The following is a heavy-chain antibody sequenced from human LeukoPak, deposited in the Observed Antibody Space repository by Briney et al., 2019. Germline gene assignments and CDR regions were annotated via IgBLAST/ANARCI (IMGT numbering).Heavy chain of an antibody. CDR2: IYTSGST. Sequence: SETLSLTCTVSGGSISSGSYYWSWIRQPAGKGLEWIGRIYTSGSTNYNPSLKSRVTISVDTSKNQFSLKLSSVTAADTAVYYCARDEYCSSTSCYYYYYMDVWGKGTTVIVSS. CDR1: GGSISSGSYY. D-gene: IGHD2-2*01. J-gene: IGHJ6*03. V-gene: IGHV4-61*02. CDR3: ARDEYCSSTSCYYYYYMDV.